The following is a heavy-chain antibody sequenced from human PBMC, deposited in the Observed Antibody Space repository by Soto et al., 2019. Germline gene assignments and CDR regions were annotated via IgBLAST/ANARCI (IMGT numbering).Heavy chain of an antibody. V-gene: IGHV4-39*01. CDR1: GGSISSSSYY. CDR3: ARHRTGWFDP. Sequence: QLQLQESGPGLVKPSETLSLTCTVSGGSISSSSYYWGWIRQPPGKGLEWIGSIYYSGSTYYNPSLKSRVTISVDTTKNQFSLKLSSVTAADTAVYYCARHRTGWFDPWGQGTLVTVSS. D-gene: IGHD1-1*01. CDR2: IYYSGST. J-gene: IGHJ5*02.